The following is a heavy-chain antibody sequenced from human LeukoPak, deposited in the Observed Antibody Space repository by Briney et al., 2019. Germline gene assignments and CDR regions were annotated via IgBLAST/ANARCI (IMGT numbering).Heavy chain of an antibody. J-gene: IGHJ4*02. CDR1: GYTLTELS. V-gene: IGHV1-24*01. CDR3: ARSSGIWGEFDY. CDR2: FDPEDGET. D-gene: IGHD3-22*01. Sequence: ASVKVSCKVSGYTLTELSMHWVRQAPGKGLEWMGGFDPEDGETIYAQKFQGRVTMTEDTSTDTAYMALSSLRSEDTAVYYCARSSGIWGEFDYWGQGTLVTVSS.